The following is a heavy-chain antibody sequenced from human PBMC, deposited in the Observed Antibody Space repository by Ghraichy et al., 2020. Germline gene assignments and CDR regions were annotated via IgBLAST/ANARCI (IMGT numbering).Heavy chain of an antibody. CDR3: ARGGLESSGYYFDY. J-gene: IGHJ4*02. D-gene: IGHD3-22*01. Sequence: GGSLRLSCAASGFTVSSNYMSWVRQAPGKGLEWVSVIYSGGSTYYADPVEGRFTISRDNSKNTLYLQMNSLRAEDTAVYYCARGGLESSGYYFDYWGQGTLVTVSS. CDR2: IYSGGST. CDR1: GFTVSSNY. V-gene: IGHV3-53*01.